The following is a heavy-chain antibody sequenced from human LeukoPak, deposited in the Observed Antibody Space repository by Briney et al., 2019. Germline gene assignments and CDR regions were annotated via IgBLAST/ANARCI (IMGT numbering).Heavy chain of an antibody. CDR2: IISSSRYI. J-gene: IGHJ4*02. CDR3: ARDKLPFYDFWSGYGVDY. CDR1: GFTFSSYS. D-gene: IGHD3-3*01. V-gene: IGHV3-21*01. Sequence: GGCLRLSCAASGFTFSSYSMNWVRQAPGKGLEWVSSIISSSRYIYYADSVKGRFTISRDNAKNSLYLQMNSLRAEDTAVYYCARDKLPFYDFWSGYGVDYWGQGTLVTVSS.